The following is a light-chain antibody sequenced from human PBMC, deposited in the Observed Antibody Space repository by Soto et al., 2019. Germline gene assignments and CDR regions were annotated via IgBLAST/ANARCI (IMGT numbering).Light chain of an antibody. CDR3: LQPNTYPRT. J-gene: IGKJ1*01. CDR1: QNIRNW. Sequence: DIQMTKSPSTLSASVGDSVTITYRASQNIRNWLAWYQQKPGKAPNPLIYDASSLKSGVPARFSGSGSGTEFTLTISSLQPEDFATYYNLQPNTYPRTFGQATKVDIK. CDR2: DAS. V-gene: IGKV1-5*01.